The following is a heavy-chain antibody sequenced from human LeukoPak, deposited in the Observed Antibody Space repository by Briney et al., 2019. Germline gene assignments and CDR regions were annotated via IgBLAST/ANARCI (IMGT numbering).Heavy chain of an antibody. CDR1: GFTFSSYG. D-gene: IGHD6-6*01. Sequence: GGSLRLSCAASGFTFSSYGMHWVRQAPGKGLEWVAVIWYDGSNKYYADSVKGRFTISRDNSKNTLYLQMNSLRAEDTAVYYCAKDRGSSSLPNYWGQGTLVTVSS. J-gene: IGHJ4*02. CDR2: IWYDGSNK. V-gene: IGHV3-33*06. CDR3: AKDRGSSSLPNY.